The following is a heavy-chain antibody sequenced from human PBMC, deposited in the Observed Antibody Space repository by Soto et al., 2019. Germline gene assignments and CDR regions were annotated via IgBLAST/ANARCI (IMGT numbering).Heavy chain of an antibody. CDR2: ISSNGGST. J-gene: IGHJ6*02. D-gene: IGHD6-13*01. V-gene: IGHV3-64D*06. CDR3: VKGWLAAVYGMDV. CDR1: GFTFSSYA. Sequence: GGSQRLSCSASGFTFSSYAMHWVRQAPGKGLEYVSAISSNGGSTYYADSVKGRFTISRDNSKNTLYLQMSSLRAEDTAVYYCVKGWLAAVYGMDVWGQGTTVTVSS.